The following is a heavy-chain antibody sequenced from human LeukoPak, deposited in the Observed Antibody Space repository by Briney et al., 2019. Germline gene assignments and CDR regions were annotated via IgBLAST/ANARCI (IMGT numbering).Heavy chain of an antibody. CDR2: ISYDGSNK. J-gene: IGHJ6*03. CDR3: ASRTDYGGYPNYYYYYMDV. D-gene: IGHD4-17*01. CDR1: GFTFSSYG. V-gene: IGHV3-30*03. Sequence: GGSLRLSCAASGFTFSSYGMHWVRQAPGKGLEWVAVISYDGSNKYYADSVKGRFTISRDNSKNTLYLQMNSLRAEDTAVYYCASRTDYGGYPNYYYYYMDVWGKGTTVTISS.